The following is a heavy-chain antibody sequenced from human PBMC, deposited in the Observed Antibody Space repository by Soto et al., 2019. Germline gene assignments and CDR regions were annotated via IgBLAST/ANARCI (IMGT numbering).Heavy chain of an antibody. CDR2: ISYDGSNK. Sequence: QVQLVESGGGVVQPGRSLRVSCAASGFTFSSYGMHWVRQAPGKGLEWVAVISYDGSNKYYADSVKGRFTISRDNSKNTLYLQMNSLRAEDTAVYYCAKDRRGFYYDGMDVWGQGTTVTVSS. V-gene: IGHV3-30*18. CDR3: AKDRRGFYYDGMDV. J-gene: IGHJ6*02. CDR1: GFTFSSYG.